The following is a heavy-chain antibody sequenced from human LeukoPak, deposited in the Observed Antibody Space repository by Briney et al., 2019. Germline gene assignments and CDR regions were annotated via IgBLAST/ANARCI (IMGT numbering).Heavy chain of an antibody. CDR1: GYTFTNFD. V-gene: IGHV1-8*01. CDR2: MSPNTGYT. J-gene: IGHJ4*02. CDR3: ASNPPRTGDSYY. D-gene: IGHD7-27*01. Sequence: ASVTVSCKTSGYTFTNFDINWVRQATGQGLEWMGWMSPNTGYTGYAQKFQGRVTMTRDISINTAYMELSSLRSEDTAIYYCASNPPRTGDSYYWGQGALVTVSS.